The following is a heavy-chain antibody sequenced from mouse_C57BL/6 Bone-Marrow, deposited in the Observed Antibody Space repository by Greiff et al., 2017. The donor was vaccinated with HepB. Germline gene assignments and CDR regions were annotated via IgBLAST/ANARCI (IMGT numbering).Heavy chain of an antibody. Sequence: VQLQQSDAELVKPGASVKISCKVSGYTFTDHTIHWVKQRPEQGLEWIGWIDPENGDTEYASKFQGKATITADTSSNTAYLQLSSLTSEDTAVYYCTNIYYFDYWGQGTTLTVSS. D-gene: IGHD5-1-1*01. CDR1: GYTFTDHT. CDR2: IDPENGDT. J-gene: IGHJ2*01. V-gene: IGHV14-4*01. CDR3: TNIYYFDY.